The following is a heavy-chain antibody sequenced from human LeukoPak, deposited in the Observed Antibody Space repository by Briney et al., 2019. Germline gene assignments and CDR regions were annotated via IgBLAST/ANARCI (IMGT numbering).Heavy chain of an antibody. CDR1: GFTFSSYA. D-gene: IGHD3-10*01. CDR2: ISGSDGST. CDR3: AKDIGSYYDY. Sequence: PGGSLRLSCAASGFTFSSYAMSWVRQAPGKGLEWVSGISGSDGSTNYADSVKGRFTISRDNSKNTLYLEMNSLRAEDTAVYYCAKDIGSYYDYWGQGILVTVSS. V-gene: IGHV3-23*01. J-gene: IGHJ4*02.